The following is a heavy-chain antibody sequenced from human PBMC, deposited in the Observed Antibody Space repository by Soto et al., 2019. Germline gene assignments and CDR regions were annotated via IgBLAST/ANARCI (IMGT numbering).Heavy chain of an antibody. CDR2: IIPIFGTA. D-gene: IGHD5-12*01. J-gene: IGHJ5*02. CDR3: ARELRGYSGYDYGGDDWFDP. V-gene: IGHV1-69*13. Sequence: ASVKVSCKASGGTFSSYAISWVRQAPGQGLEWMGGIIPIFGTANYAQKFQGRVTITADESTSTAYMELSGLRSEDTAVYYCARELRGYSGYDYGGDDWFDPWGQRTLVTVSS. CDR1: GGTFSSYA.